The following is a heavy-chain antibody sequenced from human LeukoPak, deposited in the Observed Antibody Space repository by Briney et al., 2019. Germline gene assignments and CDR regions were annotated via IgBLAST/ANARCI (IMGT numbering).Heavy chain of an antibody. CDR1: GGSISTYY. J-gene: IGHJ2*01. CDR2: IYYTGST. V-gene: IGHV4-59*12. CDR3: ACCIAARPSWYFDL. Sequence: SETLSLTCTVSGGSISTYYWNWIRQSPGKGLEWIGYIYYTGSTNYNPSLKSRVTISIDTSKNQFSLKLSSVTAADTAVYYCACCIAARPSWYFDLWGRGTLVTVSS. D-gene: IGHD6-6*01.